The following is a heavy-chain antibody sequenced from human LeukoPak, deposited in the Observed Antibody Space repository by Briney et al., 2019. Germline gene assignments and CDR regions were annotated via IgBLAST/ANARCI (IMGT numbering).Heavy chain of an antibody. J-gene: IGHJ4*02. CDR2: ISSSGSTI. CDR3: ARRRTMATITKGYFDY. V-gene: IGHV3-11*01. D-gene: IGHD5-24*01. CDR1: GFTFSDYY. Sequence: GGSLRLSCAASGFTFSDYYMSWIRQAPGKGLEWVSYISSSGSTIYYADSVKGRFTISRDNAKNSLYLQMNSLRAEDTAVYYCARRRTMATITKGYFDYWGQGTLVTVSS.